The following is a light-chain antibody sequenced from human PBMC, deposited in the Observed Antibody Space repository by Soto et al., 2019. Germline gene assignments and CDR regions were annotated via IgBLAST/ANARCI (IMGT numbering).Light chain of an antibody. V-gene: IGKV3-15*01. J-gene: IGKJ4*01. CDR1: QSVDSN. CDR3: QHYITWPLT. Sequence: EIVMTQSPATLSVSPGERATLSCRASQSVDSNLAWYQKKPGQAPRLLIYGASTRATGIPARFSGSGSGTEFTLTISTLQSEDFAVYYCQHYITWPLTFGGGTKVEIK. CDR2: GAS.